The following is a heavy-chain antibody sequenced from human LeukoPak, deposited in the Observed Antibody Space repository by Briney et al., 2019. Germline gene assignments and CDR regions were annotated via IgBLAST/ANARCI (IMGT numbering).Heavy chain of an antibody. Sequence: SETLSLTCTVSGGSISSYYWSWIRQPPGKGLEWIGYIYTNGSTNYNPSLKSRVTISVDTSKNQFSLKLSSVTAADTAVYYCARHYGGNPDLFDYWGQGTLVTVSS. J-gene: IGHJ4*02. V-gene: IGHV4-4*09. D-gene: IGHD4-23*01. CDR1: GGSISSYY. CDR2: IYTNGST. CDR3: ARHYGGNPDLFDY.